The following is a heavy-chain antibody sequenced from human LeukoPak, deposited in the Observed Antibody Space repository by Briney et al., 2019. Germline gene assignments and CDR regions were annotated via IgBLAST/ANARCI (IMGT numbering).Heavy chain of an antibody. CDR2: ISSSSSTI. CDR3: ARERGDPTGWYNLDY. Sequence: GGSLRLSCAASGFTFSSYSMNWVRQAPGKGLEWVSYISSSSSTIYYADSVKGRFTISRDNAKNSLYLQMNSLRAEDTAVYYCARERGDPTGWYNLDYWGQGTLVTVSS. D-gene: IGHD6-19*01. V-gene: IGHV3-48*01. J-gene: IGHJ4*02. CDR1: GFTFSSYS.